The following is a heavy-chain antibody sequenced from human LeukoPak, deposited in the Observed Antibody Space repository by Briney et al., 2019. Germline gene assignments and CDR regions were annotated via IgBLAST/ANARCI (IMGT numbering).Heavy chain of an antibody. D-gene: IGHD5-24*01. J-gene: IGHJ4*02. Sequence: GEPSYISCKGSGYSFTSYWIGWVRPMPGKGLEWMGIIYPGDSDTRYRPSFQDHVTISADKSISTAYLQWSSLKASDTAMYYCARLGDGYNWYYFDYWGQETLDPVSS. V-gene: IGHV5-51*03. CDR3: ARLGDGYNWYYFDY. CDR1: GYSFTSYW. CDR2: IYPGDSDT.